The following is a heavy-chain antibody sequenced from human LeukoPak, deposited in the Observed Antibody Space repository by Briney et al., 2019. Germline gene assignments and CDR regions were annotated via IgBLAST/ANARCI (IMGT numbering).Heavy chain of an antibody. Sequence: GGSLRLSCAASGFTFNVSDMTWVRQAPGKGLEWLSTVIASGTYTYYADSVKGRFTISRDNSKNTLHLQMDSLRVEDTAVYFCARNTTDRPYDYWGQGTLVTVSS. CDR1: GFTFNVSD. V-gene: IGHV3-23*01. J-gene: IGHJ4*02. CDR3: ARNTTDRPYDY. D-gene: IGHD1/OR15-1a*01. CDR2: VIASGTYT.